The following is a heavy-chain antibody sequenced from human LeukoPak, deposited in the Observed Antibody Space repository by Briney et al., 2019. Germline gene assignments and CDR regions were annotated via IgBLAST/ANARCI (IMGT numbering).Heavy chain of an antibody. CDR3: ARSPPWGFGETPADY. J-gene: IGHJ4*02. CDR2: ISSSSSYI. V-gene: IGHV3-21*04. Sequence: PGGSLRLSCAASGFTFSSYSMNWVRQAPGKGLEWVSSISSSSSYIYYADSVKGRFTISRDNAKNSLYLQMNSLRAEDTAVYYCARSPPWGFGETPADYWGQGTLVTVSS. D-gene: IGHD3-10*01. CDR1: GFTFSSYS.